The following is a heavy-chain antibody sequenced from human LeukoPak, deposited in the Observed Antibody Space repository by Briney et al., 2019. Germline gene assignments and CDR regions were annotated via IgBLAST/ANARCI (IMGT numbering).Heavy chain of an antibody. Sequence: GGSLRLSCTVSGFTLSSYEMSWIRQAPGKGLEWVSSIDYDGGSGHYADSVKGRFTISRDNSNNTLFLHLNSLRGEDTAVYYCTRNSGWYGLSWGQGTLVTVS. V-gene: IGHV3-23*01. CDR3: TRNSGWYGLS. CDR2: IDYDGGSG. J-gene: IGHJ1*01. CDR1: GFTLSSYE. D-gene: IGHD6-19*01.